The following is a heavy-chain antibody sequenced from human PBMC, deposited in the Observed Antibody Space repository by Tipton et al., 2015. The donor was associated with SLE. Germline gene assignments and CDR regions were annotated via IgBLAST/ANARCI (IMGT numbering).Heavy chain of an antibody. V-gene: IGHV3-74*01. J-gene: IGHJ6*02. CDR2: INSDGSGT. D-gene: IGHD3-3*01. CDR3: AKDHVLRFLESPRYYYYGMDV. Sequence: GSLRLSCAASGFTFSSYWMHWVRQAPGKGLVWVSRINSDGSGTTYADSVKGRFTISRDNAKNTLYLQMNSLRAEDTAVYYCAKDHVLRFLESPRYYYYGMDVWGQGTTVTVSS. CDR1: GFTFSSYW.